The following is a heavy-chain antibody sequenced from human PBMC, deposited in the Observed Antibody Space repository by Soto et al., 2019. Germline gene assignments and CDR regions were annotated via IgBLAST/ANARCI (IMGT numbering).Heavy chain of an antibody. CDR1: GFTFSSYW. CDR2: IKQDGTEK. CDR3: ATMLRGVTDYFDY. D-gene: IGHD3-10*01. V-gene: IGHV3-7*01. Sequence: EVQLVESGGGLVQPGGSLRLSCVASGFTFSSYWMSWVRQAPGKGLEWVANIKQDGTEKYYVDSVKGRFTISRDNAKNSLYLQMNSLRAEDTAVYYCATMLRGVTDYFDYWGQGTLVTVSS. J-gene: IGHJ4*02.